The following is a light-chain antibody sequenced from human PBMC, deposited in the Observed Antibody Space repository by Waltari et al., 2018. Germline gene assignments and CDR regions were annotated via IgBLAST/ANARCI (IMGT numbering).Light chain of an antibody. CDR3: QQSYSIPRT. CDR2: AAS. CDR1: QSISSY. V-gene: IGKV1-39*01. Sequence: DIQMTQSPTSLSASVGDRVTITCRASQSISSYLNWYQQKPGKAPKVLIYAASSLQSGVPSRFSGSGSGTEFTLTISSLQPEDFATYYCQQSYSIPRTFGPGTKVDIK. J-gene: IGKJ3*01.